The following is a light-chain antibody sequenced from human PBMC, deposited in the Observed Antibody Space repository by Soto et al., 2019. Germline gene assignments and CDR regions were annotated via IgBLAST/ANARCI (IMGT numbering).Light chain of an antibody. V-gene: IGLV2-14*04. J-gene: IGLJ1*01. CDR3: SSYTSSSTYV. CDR1: SSDVGGYNY. Sequence: PIFKTKTSSDVGGYNYVSWYQQHPGKAPKLMIYDVSNRPSGVSNRFSGSKSGNTASLTISGLQAEDEADYYCSSYTSSSTYVFGTGTKVTVL. CDR2: DVS.